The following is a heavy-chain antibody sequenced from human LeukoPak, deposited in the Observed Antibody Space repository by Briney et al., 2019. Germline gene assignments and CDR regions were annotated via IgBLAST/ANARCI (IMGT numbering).Heavy chain of an antibody. J-gene: IGHJ4*02. CDR1: GYTFTSYG. D-gene: IGHD4-17*01. CDR2: ISAYSGNT. CDR3: ARVRSLKRHYGDMSYYFDY. Sequence: ASVKVSCKASGYTFTSYGISWVRQAPGQGLEWMGWISAYSGNTNYAQKLQGRVTTTTDTSTSTAYMELRSLRSDDTAVYYCARVRSLKRHYGDMSYYFDYWGQGTLVTVSS. V-gene: IGHV1-18*01.